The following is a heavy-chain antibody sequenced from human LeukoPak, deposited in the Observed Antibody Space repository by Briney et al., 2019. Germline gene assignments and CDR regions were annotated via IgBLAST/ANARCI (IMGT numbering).Heavy chain of an antibody. V-gene: IGHV1-18*01. Sequence: GSSVKVSCKASGGTFSSYAISWVRQAPGQGLEWMGRISAYNGNTNYAQKLQGRVTMTTDTSTSTAYMELRSLRSDDTAVYYCARGGYVIHYYYMDVWGKGTTVTVSS. CDR2: ISAYNGNT. CDR3: ARGGYVIHYYYMDV. CDR1: GGTFSSYA. D-gene: IGHD5-12*01. J-gene: IGHJ6*03.